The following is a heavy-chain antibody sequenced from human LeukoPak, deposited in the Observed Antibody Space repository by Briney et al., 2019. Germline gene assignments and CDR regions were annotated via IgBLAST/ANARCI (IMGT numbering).Heavy chain of an antibody. V-gene: IGHV4-38-2*02. CDR1: GYSISSGYY. Sequence: SETLSLTCTVSGYSISSGYYWGWIRQPPGKGLEWIGSIYHSGSTNYNPSLKSRVTISVDTSKNQFSLKLSSVTAADTAVYYCARVYYSSSYDYWYFDLWGRGTLVTVSS. J-gene: IGHJ2*01. D-gene: IGHD6-13*01. CDR3: ARVYYSSSYDYWYFDL. CDR2: IYHSGST.